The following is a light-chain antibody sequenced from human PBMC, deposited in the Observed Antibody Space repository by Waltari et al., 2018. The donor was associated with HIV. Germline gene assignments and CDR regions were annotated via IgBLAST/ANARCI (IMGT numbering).Light chain of an antibody. J-gene: IGKJ2*01. Sequence: EIVMTQSPPTLSVSPGQRVNLSCSALQSISAKVAWSQQRPGQAPRLLIYEAAPMPTGIPARFSGSGSGTEFTLTISSLQSEDFATYFCQQYDSGPRGITFGQGTMLEIK. CDR2: EAA. V-gene: IGKV3-15*01. CDR1: QSISAK. CDR3: QQYDSGPRGIT.